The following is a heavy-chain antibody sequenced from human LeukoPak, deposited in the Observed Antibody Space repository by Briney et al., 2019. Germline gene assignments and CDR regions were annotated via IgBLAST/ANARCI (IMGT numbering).Heavy chain of an antibody. V-gene: IGHV3-20*04. CDR2: INWNGGST. Sequence: GGSLRLSCAASGFTFDDYGMSWVRQAPGKGLEWVSGINWNGGSTGYADSVKGRFTIARDNAKNSLFLQMNSLIPEDTALYYCAKGGRDGYKDYYYYYMDVWGKGTTVTISS. J-gene: IGHJ6*03. D-gene: IGHD5-24*01. CDR1: GFTFDDYG. CDR3: AKGGRDGYKDYYYYYMDV.